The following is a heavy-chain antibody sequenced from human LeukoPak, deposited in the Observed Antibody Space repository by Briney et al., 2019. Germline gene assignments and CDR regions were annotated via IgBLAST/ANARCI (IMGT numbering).Heavy chain of an antibody. Sequence: PSETLSLTCTVSGGSISSSSYYWGWIRQPPGKGLEWIGSIYYSGSTYYNPSLKSRVTISVDTSKNQFSLKLSSVTAADTAVYYCAREEQFRVVAFDIWGQGTMVTVSS. CDR3: AREEQFRVVAFDI. CDR1: GGSISSSSYY. D-gene: IGHD2-15*01. J-gene: IGHJ3*02. CDR2: IYYSGST. V-gene: IGHV4-39*07.